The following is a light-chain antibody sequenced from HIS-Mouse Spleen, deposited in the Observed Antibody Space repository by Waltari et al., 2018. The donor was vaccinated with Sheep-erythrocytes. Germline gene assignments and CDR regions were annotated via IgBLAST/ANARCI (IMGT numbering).Light chain of an antibody. Sequence: QSALTQPASVSGSPGQSITISCTGTSSDVGGYNYVPWYQQPPGKAPKLLIYEVSNRPSGASHRFSGSKSGNTASLTISGLQAEDEADYYCSSYTSSSTWVFGGGTKLTVL. J-gene: IGLJ3*02. CDR2: EVS. V-gene: IGLV2-14*01. CDR3: SSYTSSSTWV. CDR1: SSDVGGYNY.